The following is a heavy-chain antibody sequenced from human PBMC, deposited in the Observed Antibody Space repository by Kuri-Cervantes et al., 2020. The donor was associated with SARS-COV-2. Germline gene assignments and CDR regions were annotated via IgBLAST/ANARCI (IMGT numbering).Heavy chain of an antibody. CDR3: ARGAKITIFGRMRGFDY. D-gene: IGHD3-3*01. Sequence: VKVSSKASGYTFTSYAMHWVRQAPGQRLEWMGWINAGNGNTKYSQKFQGRVTITRDTSASTAYMELSSLRSEDTAVYYCARGAKITIFGRMRGFDYWGQGTLVTVSS. CDR2: INAGNGNT. J-gene: IGHJ4*02. CDR1: GYTFTSYA. V-gene: IGHV1-3*01.